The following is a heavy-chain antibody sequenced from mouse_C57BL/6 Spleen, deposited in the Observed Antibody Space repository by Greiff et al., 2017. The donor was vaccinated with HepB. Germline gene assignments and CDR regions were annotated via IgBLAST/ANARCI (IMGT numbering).Heavy chain of an antibody. CDR2: INPSSGYT. J-gene: IGHJ1*03. V-gene: IGHV1-7*01. Sequence: VQLQQSGAELAKPGASVKLSCKASGYTFTSYWMHWVKQRPGQGLEWIGYINPSSGYTKYNQKFKDKATLTADKSSSTAYMQLSRLTYGDAAVYICARRLPSYCYFDVWGTGTTVTVSS. CDR1: GYTFTSYW. CDR3: ARRLPSYCYFDV.